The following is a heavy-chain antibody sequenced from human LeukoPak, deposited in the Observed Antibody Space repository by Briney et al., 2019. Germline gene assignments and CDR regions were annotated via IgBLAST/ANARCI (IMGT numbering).Heavy chain of an antibody. V-gene: IGHV4-38-2*02. CDR3: ARAVDI. Sequence: SETLSLTCTVSGYSISSGYYWGWIRQPPGKGLEWIGSIYHSGSTYYNPSLKSRVTISVDTSKNQFSLKLSSVTAADTAVYYCARAVDIWGQGTMVTVSP. D-gene: IGHD6-19*01. CDR2: IYHSGST. CDR1: GYSISSGYY. J-gene: IGHJ3*02.